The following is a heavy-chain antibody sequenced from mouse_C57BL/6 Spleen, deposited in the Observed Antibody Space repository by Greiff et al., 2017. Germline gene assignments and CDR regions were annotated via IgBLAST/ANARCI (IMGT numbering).Heavy chain of an antibody. CDR2: IYPRSGNT. J-gene: IGHJ2*01. Sequence: VQLQQSGAELARPGASVKLSCKASGYTFTSYGISWVKQRTGQGLEWIGEIYPRSGNTYYNEKFKGKATLTADTSSSTAYMELRSLTSEDSAVSVCARRYCYGSSNYFDYWGQGTTLTVSS. CDR1: GYTFTSYG. CDR3: ARRYCYGSSNYFDY. V-gene: IGHV1-81*01. D-gene: IGHD1-1*01.